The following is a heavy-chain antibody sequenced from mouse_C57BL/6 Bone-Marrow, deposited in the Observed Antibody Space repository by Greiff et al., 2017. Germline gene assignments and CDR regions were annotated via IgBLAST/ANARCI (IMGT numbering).Heavy chain of an antibody. V-gene: IGHV1-59*01. Sequence: QVQLQQPGAELVRPGTSVKLSCKASGYTFTSYWMHWVKQRPGQGLEWIGVIDPSDSYTNYNQKFKGKATLTVDTSSSTAYMQLSSLTSEDPAVYYCASGDLWGQGTTLTVSS. D-gene: IGHD3-3*01. J-gene: IGHJ2*01. CDR1: GYTFTSYW. CDR2: IDPSDSYT. CDR3: ASGDL.